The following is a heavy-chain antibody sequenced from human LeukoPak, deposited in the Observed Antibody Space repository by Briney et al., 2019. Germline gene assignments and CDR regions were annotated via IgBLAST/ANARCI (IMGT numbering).Heavy chain of an antibody. V-gene: IGHV1-46*01. CDR3: ARDPKDDSSGYYYFDY. CDR1: GYTFTSNY. J-gene: IGHJ4*02. CDR2: INPSGGRT. Sequence: ASVTVSFKASGYTFTSNYMHWVRLAPGQGLEWMGVINPSGGRTSYAQKFQGRVTMTRDMSTSTVYMELSSLRSEDTAVYYCARDPKDDSSGYYYFDYWGQGTLVTVSS. D-gene: IGHD3-22*01.